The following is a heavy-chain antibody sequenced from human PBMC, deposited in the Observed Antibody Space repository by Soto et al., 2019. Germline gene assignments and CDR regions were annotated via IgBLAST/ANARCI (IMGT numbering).Heavy chain of an antibody. CDR1: GFTFSDYS. D-gene: IGHD6-13*01. CDR2: ISTTSSYI. J-gene: IGHJ4*02. CDR3: ARVLTQQQLVQWDY. V-gene: IGHV3-21*01. Sequence: EVQLVESGGGLFKPGGSLRLSCAASGFTFSDYSMNWVRQAPGKGLEWVSSISTTSSYIYYADSVKGRFTISRDNAKNSLYLQMNSLRAEDTAVYYCARVLTQQQLVQWDYWGQGTLVTVSA.